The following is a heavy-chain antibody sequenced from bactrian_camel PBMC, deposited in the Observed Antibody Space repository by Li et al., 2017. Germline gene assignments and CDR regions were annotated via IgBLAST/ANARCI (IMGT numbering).Heavy chain of an antibody. V-gene: IGHV3-3*01. CDR3: AARSYRGCPPVSGTAPQRDFRY. CDR2: IAPATGTT. J-gene: IGHJ6*01. Sequence: MGWFRQAPGKEREGVAAIAPATGTTFYSDSEKGRFTISKDNARKTVYLRMNSLQPDDTAMYYCAARSYRGCPPVSGTAPQRDFRYWGQGTQVTVS. D-gene: IGHD6*01.